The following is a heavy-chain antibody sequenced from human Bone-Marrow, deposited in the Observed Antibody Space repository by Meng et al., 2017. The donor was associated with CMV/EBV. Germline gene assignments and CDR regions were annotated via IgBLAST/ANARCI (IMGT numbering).Heavy chain of an antibody. CDR3: ARTLGYCSSTSCYLPAYFDY. Sequence: SETLSLTCTVSGGSISSYYWSWIRQPPGKGLEWIGYIYYSGSTNYNPSLKSRVTISVDTSKNQFSLKLSSVTAADTAVYYCARTLGYCSSTSCYLPAYFDYWGQGNLVNDSS. CDR1: GGSISSYY. J-gene: IGHJ4*02. D-gene: IGHD2-2*01. CDR2: IYYSGST. V-gene: IGHV4-59*01.